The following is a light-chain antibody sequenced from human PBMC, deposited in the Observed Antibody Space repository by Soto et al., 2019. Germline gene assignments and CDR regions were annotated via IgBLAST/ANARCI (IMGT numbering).Light chain of an antibody. J-gene: IGKJ5*01. CDR1: QSVSSY. CDR2: DIS. Sequence: EIVLPQSPATLSLSPGEIATLSCRASQSVSSYFAWYQLKRGQPPRLLIYDISTRATGVPARLSGSGSGTEFTLTISGLQSEDFALYFCQKYNNWPFSFGQGTRLEIK. CDR3: QKYNNWPFS. V-gene: IGKV3-15*01.